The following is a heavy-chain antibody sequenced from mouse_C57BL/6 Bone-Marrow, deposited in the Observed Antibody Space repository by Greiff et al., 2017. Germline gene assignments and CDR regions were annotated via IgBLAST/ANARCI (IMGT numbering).Heavy chain of an antibody. Sequence: QVQLQQSGAELARPGASVKLSCTASGYTFTSYGISWVKQRTGQGLEWIGEIYPRSGKTYYDEKFKGKATLTADKSSSTAYMELRSLTSEDSAVYFCARWGWLRGAMDYWGQGTSVTVSS. J-gene: IGHJ4*01. V-gene: IGHV1-81*01. D-gene: IGHD2-2*01. CDR3: ARWGWLRGAMDY. CDR2: IYPRSGKT. CDR1: GYTFTSYG.